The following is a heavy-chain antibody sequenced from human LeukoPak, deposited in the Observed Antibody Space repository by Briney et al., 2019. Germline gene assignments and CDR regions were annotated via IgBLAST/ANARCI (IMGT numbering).Heavy chain of an antibody. J-gene: IGHJ4*02. CDR2: IYYSGST. CDR1: GGSISSSSYY. Sequence: SETLSLTCTVSGGSISSSSYYWGWIRQPPGKGLEWIGSIYYSGSTYYNPSLKSRVTISVDTSKNQFSLKLSSVTAADTAVYYCAKHYMGSSYNRGLDYWGQGTLVTVSS. D-gene: IGHD3-10*01. CDR3: AKHYMGSSYNRGLDY. V-gene: IGHV4-39*01.